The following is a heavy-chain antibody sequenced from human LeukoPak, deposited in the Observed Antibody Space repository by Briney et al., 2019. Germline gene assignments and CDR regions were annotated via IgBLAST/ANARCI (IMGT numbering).Heavy chain of an antibody. CDR1: GYTFTGYY. Sequence: ASVTVSCKASGYTFTGYYMHWVRQAPGQGLEWMGWINPNSGGTNYAQKFQGRVTMTRDTSISTAYMELSRLRSDDTAVYYCARDSAAAGQSNWFDPWGQGTLVTVSS. J-gene: IGHJ5*02. D-gene: IGHD6-13*01. V-gene: IGHV1-2*02. CDR2: INPNSGGT. CDR3: ARDSAAAGQSNWFDP.